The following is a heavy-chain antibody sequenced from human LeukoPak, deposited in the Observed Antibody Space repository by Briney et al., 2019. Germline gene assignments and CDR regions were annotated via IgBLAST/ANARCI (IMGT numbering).Heavy chain of an antibody. V-gene: IGHV3-21*01. Sequence: PGGSLRLSCAASGFTFSSYSMNWVRQAPGKGLEWVSSMSINSGLKYHADSVKGRFTISRDNAKNSLYLQMNSLRAEGTAVYYCAREFKYRTSGAGYWGQGTLVTVSS. CDR2: MSINSGLK. D-gene: IGHD6-6*01. CDR3: AREFKYRTSGAGY. J-gene: IGHJ4*02. CDR1: GFTFSSYS.